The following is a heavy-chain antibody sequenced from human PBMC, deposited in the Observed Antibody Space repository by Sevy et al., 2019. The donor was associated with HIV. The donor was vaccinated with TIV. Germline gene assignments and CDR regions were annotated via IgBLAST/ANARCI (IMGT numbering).Heavy chain of an antibody. CDR3: ARDSPRDTAMANYGMDV. V-gene: IGHV4-31*03. J-gene: IGHJ6*02. CDR2: IYYSWST. Sequence: SETLSLTCTVSGGSISSGGYYWSWIRQHPGKGLEWIGYIYYSWSTYYNPSLKSRVTISVDTSKNQFSLKLSSVTAADTAVYYCARDSPRDTAMANYGMDVWGQGTTVTVSS. CDR1: GGSISSGGYY. D-gene: IGHD5-18*01.